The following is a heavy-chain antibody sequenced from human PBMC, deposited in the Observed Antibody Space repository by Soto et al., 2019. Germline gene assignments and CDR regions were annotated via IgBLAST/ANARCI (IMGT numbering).Heavy chain of an antibody. V-gene: IGHV3-30*18. CDR3: AKDRSSLGVLVPAATVYYYYYGMDV. J-gene: IGHJ6*02. CDR2: ISYAGSNK. D-gene: IGHD2-2*01. CDR1: GFTFSSYG. Sequence: QVQLVESGGGVVQPGRSLRLSCAASGFTFSSYGMHWVRQAPGKGLEWVAVISYAGSNKYYAYSVKGRVTISRDNSNNTLYLQMNSLRAEDTAVYYCAKDRSSLGVLVPAATVYYYYYGMDVWGQGTTVTVSS.